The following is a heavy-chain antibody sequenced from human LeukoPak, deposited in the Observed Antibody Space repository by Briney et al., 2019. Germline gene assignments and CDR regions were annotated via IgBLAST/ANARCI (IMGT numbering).Heavy chain of an antibody. CDR3: AREYCSGGPCQNAYYYYYYGMDV. CDR2: ISAYNGNT. V-gene: IGHV1-18*01. D-gene: IGHD2-15*01. Sequence: GASVNVSCKASGYTFTSYGISWVRQAPGQGLEWMGWISAYNGNTNYAQKLQGRVTLTTDTSTSTAYMELRSLRSDDTAVYYCAREYCSGGPCQNAYYYYYYGMDVWGQGTTVTVSS. J-gene: IGHJ6*02. CDR1: GYTFTSYG.